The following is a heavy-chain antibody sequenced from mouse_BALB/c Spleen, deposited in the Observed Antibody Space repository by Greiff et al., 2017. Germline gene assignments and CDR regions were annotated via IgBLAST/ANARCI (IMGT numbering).Heavy chain of an antibody. CDR3: ARRDGYDGFAY. CDR2: IDPSDSYT. J-gene: IGHJ3*01. D-gene: IGHD2-2*01. V-gene: IGHV1-69*02. Sequence: QVQLQQPGAELVKPGASVKLSCKASGYTFTSYWMHWVKQRPGQGLEWIGEIDPSDSYTNYNQKFKGKATLTVDKSSSTAYMQLSSLTSEDSAVYYCARRDGYDGFAYWGQGTLVTASA. CDR1: GYTFTSYW.